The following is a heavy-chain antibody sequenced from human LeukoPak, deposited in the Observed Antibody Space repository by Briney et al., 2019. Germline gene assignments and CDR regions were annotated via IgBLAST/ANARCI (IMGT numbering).Heavy chain of an antibody. D-gene: IGHD4-17*01. Sequence: LVKVSCKASGGTFSSYAISWVRQAPGQGLEWMGGIIPIFGTANYAQKFQGRVTMTRDTSTSTVYMELSSLRSEDTAVYYCARGTVEQDYGDYEEGYYFDYWGQGTLVTVSS. CDR2: IIPIFGTA. J-gene: IGHJ4*02. V-gene: IGHV1-69*05. CDR1: GGTFSSYA. CDR3: ARGTVEQDYGDYEEGYYFDY.